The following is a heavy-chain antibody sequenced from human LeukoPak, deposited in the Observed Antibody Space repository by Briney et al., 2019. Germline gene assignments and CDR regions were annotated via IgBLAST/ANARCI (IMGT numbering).Heavy chain of an antibody. CDR1: GFSFSDYW. Sequence: GGSLRLSCAASGFSFSDYWMTWVRQAPGKALEWVANINRDGSEKHYVDSVKGRFTISRDSPKNSLYLQMNNLRAEDTATYYCARGGYISSWYWVYWGQGTLVTVSS. J-gene: IGHJ4*02. D-gene: IGHD6-13*01. CDR2: INRDGSEK. V-gene: IGHV3-7*03. CDR3: ARGGYISSWYWVY.